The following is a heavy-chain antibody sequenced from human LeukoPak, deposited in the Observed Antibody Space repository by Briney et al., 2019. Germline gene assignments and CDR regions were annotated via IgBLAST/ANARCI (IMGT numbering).Heavy chain of an antibody. CDR1: GFTLSSYA. D-gene: IGHD3-3*01. CDR2: ISGSGGST. CDR3: AKDKKAPGGYDFWRAGDY. Sequence: QPGGSLRLSCAASGFTLSSYAMSWVRQAPGKRLASVSEISGSGGSTYYADSVKGRFTISRDNSKNTMYLQMNSLRVEDTAVYYCAKDKKAPGGYDFWRAGDYWGQGTLVTVSS. V-gene: IGHV3-23*01. J-gene: IGHJ4*02.